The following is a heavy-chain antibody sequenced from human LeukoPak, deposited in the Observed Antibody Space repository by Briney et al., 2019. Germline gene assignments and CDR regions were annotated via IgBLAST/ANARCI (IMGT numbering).Heavy chain of an antibody. Sequence: GGSLRLSCAASGFTFSSHAMSWVRQAPGKGLEWVSAISGSGGSTYYADSVKGRFTISRDNSKNTLYLQMNSLRAEDTAVYYCAKHGGYSYGYYYYYGMDVWGQGTTVTVSS. J-gene: IGHJ6*02. V-gene: IGHV3-23*01. D-gene: IGHD5-18*01. CDR1: GFTFSSHA. CDR2: ISGSGGST. CDR3: AKHGGYSYGYYYYYGMDV.